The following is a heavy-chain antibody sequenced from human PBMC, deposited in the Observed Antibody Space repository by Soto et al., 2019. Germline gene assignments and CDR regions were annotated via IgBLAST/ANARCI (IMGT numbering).Heavy chain of an antibody. D-gene: IGHD1-1*01. CDR1: GGTFSSHA. V-gene: IGHV1-69*01. CDR2: IIPIFETA. J-gene: IGHJ4*02. Sequence: QVHLVQSGAEVTKAGSSVKVSCKASGGTFSSHAFSWVRQAPGQGLEWVGGIIPIFETANYAQEFQCRVTISGDESSCSVILELNTLQSELTAIYFCAFGDRSAWIGTHWGRGTQVTVS. CDR3: AFGDRSAWIGTH.